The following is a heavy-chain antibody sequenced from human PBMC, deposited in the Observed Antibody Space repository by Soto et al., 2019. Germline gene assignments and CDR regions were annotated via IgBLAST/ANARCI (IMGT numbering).Heavy chain of an antibody. CDR2: INHSGST. V-gene: IGHV4-34*01. J-gene: IGHJ6*02. CDR3: ARGESRNVTYYYGSGSYYKYYYYYGMDV. D-gene: IGHD3-10*01. Sequence: ETLSLTCAVYGGSFSGYYWSWIRQPPGKGLEWIGEINHSGSTNYNPSLKSRVTISVDTSKNQFSLKLSSVTAADTAVYYCARGESRNVTYYYGSGSYYKYYYYYGMDVWGQGTTLTVSS. CDR1: GGSFSGYY.